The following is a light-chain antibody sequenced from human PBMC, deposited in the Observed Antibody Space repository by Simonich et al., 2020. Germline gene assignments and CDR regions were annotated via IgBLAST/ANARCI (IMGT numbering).Light chain of an antibody. Sequence: QSALTQPLSVSGSPGQSVTISCTGTSSDVGGYNYVSWYQQHPGKAPKLMIYDVSKRPSGVSNRFSGAKSGNTASLTISGLQAEDEADYYGSSYTSSSTLVFGGGTKLTVL. CDR3: SSYTSSSTLV. J-gene: IGLJ2*01. CDR2: DVS. CDR1: SSDVGGYNY. V-gene: IGLV2-11*01.